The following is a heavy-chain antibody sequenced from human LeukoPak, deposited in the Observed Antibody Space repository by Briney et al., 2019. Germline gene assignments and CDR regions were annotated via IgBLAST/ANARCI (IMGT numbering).Heavy chain of an antibody. CDR3: ARHYGP. V-gene: IGHV4-4*02. J-gene: IGHJ5*02. Sequence: KPSETLSLTCAVSGGSISSNNWWGWVRPPPGKGLEWIGEIYHSGSPNYNPSLKSRVTISVDKSRNHFSLNLSSVTAADTAVYYCARHYGPWGQGTLVTVSS. CDR1: GGSISSNNW. D-gene: IGHD3-16*01. CDR2: IYHSGSP.